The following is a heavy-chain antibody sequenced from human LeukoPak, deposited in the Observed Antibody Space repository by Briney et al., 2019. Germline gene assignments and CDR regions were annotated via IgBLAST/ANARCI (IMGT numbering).Heavy chain of an antibody. Sequence: SETLSLTCTVTGGSTGTYYWSWIRQPPGKGLEWIGHIYYFEKPDYNPSLESRVTISVDAAKNHFSLKLRSVTPLDTAVYYCAKLGSPRAYWGQGILVTVSS. D-gene: IGHD7-27*01. CDR3: AKLGSPRAY. CDR1: GGSTGTYY. V-gene: IGHV4-59*01. J-gene: IGHJ4*02. CDR2: IYYFEKP.